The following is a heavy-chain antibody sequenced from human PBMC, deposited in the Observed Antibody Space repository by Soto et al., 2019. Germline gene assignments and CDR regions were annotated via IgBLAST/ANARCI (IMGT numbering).Heavy chain of an antibody. CDR2: VYYTGST. D-gene: IGHD6-13*01. Sequence: ETLSLTCSVSGGSISGSYWSWIRQSPGKGLEWLGYVYYTGSTNYSPSLRSRVSISVDTSKNEFSLRLSSVTAADTAVYFCARSVAAPGAHIDYWGQGTQVTVSS. CDR1: GGSISGSY. CDR3: ARSVAAPGAHIDY. V-gene: IGHV4-59*01. J-gene: IGHJ4*02.